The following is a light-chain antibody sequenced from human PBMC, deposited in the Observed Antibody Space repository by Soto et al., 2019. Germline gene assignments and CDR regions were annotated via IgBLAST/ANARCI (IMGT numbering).Light chain of an antibody. CDR2: DVS. CDR3: CSYAGSYTYV. V-gene: IGLV2-11*01. Sequence: QSALTQPRSVSGSTGQSVTISCSGTSSDVGGYNYVSWYQQHPGKSPKLMIVDVSKRPSGVPDRFSGSKSGTTDSLTSSGLQAEYEADHYCCSYAGSYTYVVGTGTKLTVL. J-gene: IGLJ1*01. CDR1: SSDVGGYNY.